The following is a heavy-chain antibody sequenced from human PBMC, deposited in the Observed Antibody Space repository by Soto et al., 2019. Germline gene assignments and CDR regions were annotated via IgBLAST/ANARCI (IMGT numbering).Heavy chain of an antibody. V-gene: IGHV4-59*11. D-gene: IGHD3-16*01. CDR2: IYFTGKT. CDR3: ARGGSWFDP. Sequence: SETLSLTCTVSGDSIRSQQWSWVRQPPGKGLEWIGYIYFTGKTYYNPSLESRVTISIDTSTNQFSLKLSSLTTADTAVYYCARGGSWFDPWGQGTLVTVSS. CDR1: GDSIRSQQ. J-gene: IGHJ5*02.